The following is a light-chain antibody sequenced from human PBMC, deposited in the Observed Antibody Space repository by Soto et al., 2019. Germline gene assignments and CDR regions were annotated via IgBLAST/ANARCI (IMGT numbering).Light chain of an antibody. V-gene: IGKV3-20*01. CDR1: QSVTNSD. CDR3: QQYGRSPET. Sequence: IVLTKAPGSLSLSPGERATLSCRASQSVTNSDLAWYQQKPGQAPRLLIYGASSRATGIPDRFSGSGSGTDFTLTITRLEPEDFAVYICQQYGRSPETFGPGTKVDI. J-gene: IGKJ3*01. CDR2: GAS.